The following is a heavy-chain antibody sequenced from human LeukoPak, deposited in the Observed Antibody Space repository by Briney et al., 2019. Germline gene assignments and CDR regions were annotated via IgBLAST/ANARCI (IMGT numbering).Heavy chain of an antibody. CDR3: ARRRGDY. V-gene: IGHV3-7*01. Sequence: GGSLRLSCAASGFTFSTYWMSWVRQTPGKGLEWVASIKEDGSEKHYADSVKGRFTISRDNAKNSLHLQLNSLRAEDTALYYCARRRGDYWGQGTLVAVSS. CDR1: GFTFSTYW. J-gene: IGHJ4*02. CDR2: IKEDGSEK.